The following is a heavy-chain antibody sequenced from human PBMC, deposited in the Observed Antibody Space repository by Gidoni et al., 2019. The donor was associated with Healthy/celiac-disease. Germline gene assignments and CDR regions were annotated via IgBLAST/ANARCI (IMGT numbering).Heavy chain of an antibody. D-gene: IGHD2-15*01. CDR3: TRWYCSGGSCPSGMDV. Sequence: EVQLVESGGGLVQPGRSLRLSCTASGFTFGDYAMNWFRQAPGKGLGWVGFIRSKADGGTTEFAASVKGRFTISRDDSKSIAYLQMNSLKTEDTAVYYCTRWYCSGGSCPSGMDVWGQGTTVTVSS. CDR2: IRSKADGGTT. V-gene: IGHV3-49*03. J-gene: IGHJ6*02. CDR1: GFTFGDYA.